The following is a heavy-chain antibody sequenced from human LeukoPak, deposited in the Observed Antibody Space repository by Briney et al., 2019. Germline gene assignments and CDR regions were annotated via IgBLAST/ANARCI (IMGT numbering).Heavy chain of an antibody. V-gene: IGHV3-21*01. J-gene: IGHJ4*02. D-gene: IGHD3-10*01. Sequence: GGSLRLSCATSGFTFSSYAMHWVRQAPGKVLEWVSSISSTSGDIYYADSVKGRFTISRDNAKDSLYLQMNSLRTEDTAVYYCASQGRRGFDYWGQGILVTVSS. CDR1: GFTFSSYA. CDR2: ISSTSGDI. CDR3: ASQGRRGFDY.